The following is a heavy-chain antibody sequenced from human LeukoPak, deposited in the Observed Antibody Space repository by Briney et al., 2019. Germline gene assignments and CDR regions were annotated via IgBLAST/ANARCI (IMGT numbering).Heavy chain of an antibody. CDR1: GYTLTELS. D-gene: IGHD3-10*01. V-gene: IGHV1-24*01. Sequence: ASVKVSCKVSGYTLTELSMHWVRQVPGKGLEWMGGFDPEDGETIYAQKFQGRVTMTEDTSTDTAYMELSSLRSEDTAVYYCATDQISDYYGSGSSLFDYWGQGTLVTVSS. CDR3: ATDQISDYYGSGSSLFDY. CDR2: FDPEDGET. J-gene: IGHJ4*02.